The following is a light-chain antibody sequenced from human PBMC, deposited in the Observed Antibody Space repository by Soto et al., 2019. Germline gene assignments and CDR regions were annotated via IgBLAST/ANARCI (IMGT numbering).Light chain of an antibody. J-gene: IGLJ1*01. CDR3: SSYTSSSTLVV. CDR2: EVS. CDR1: SSDVGGYNY. Sequence: QSARTQPASVSGSPGQSITISCTGTSSDVGGYNYVSWHQQHPGKAPKLMIYEVSNRPSGVSNRFSGSKSGNTASLTISGLQAEDEADYYCSSYTSSSTLVVFGTGTKVTVL. V-gene: IGLV2-14*01.